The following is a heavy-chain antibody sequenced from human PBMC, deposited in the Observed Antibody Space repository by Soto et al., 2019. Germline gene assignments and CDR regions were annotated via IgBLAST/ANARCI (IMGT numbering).Heavy chain of an antibody. CDR2: ISAYNGNT. CDR3: ARGGDRHYDFWSGYRGIYYCYYGMDV. J-gene: IGHJ6*02. V-gene: IGHV1-18*01. D-gene: IGHD3-3*01. CDR1: GYTFTSYG. Sequence: ASVKVSCKASGYTFTSYGISWVRQAPGQGLEWMGWISAYNGNTNYAQKLQGRVTMTTDTSTSTAYMELRSLRSDDTAVYYCARGGDRHYDFWSGYRGIYYCYYGMDVWGQGTTVTVSS.